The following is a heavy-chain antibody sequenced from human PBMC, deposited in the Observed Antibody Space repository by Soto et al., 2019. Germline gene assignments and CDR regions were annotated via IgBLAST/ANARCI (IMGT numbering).Heavy chain of an antibody. CDR2: ISGGTGDT. V-gene: IGHV3-23*01. D-gene: IGHD6-13*01. CDR3: AKGAPHSSGWYKAFDC. J-gene: IGHJ4*02. Sequence: GGSLRVSCVAAGFTFSSYVWSWVRLAPGKGLVWVSGISGGTGDTYYADSVKGRFTISRDNSKNTMFLQMNSLRAEDTAVYYCAKGAPHSSGWYKAFDCWGQGTLVTVSS. CDR1: GFTFSSYV.